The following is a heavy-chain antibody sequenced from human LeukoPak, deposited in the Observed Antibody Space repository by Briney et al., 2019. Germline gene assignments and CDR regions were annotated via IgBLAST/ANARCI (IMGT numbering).Heavy chain of an antibody. Sequence: PGGSLRLSCSASGFTFSNYALYWVRRAPGKGLEYVSAINSNGDSTFYADSVKGRFTISRDNSKNTLDLQMSSLRVEDTAVYYCARKILVTGASIKVTYYYYGMDVWGQGTTVTVSS. CDR1: GFTFSNYA. V-gene: IGHV3-64D*06. CDR3: ARKILVTGASIKVTYYYYGMDV. D-gene: IGHD2-2*01. CDR2: INSNGDST. J-gene: IGHJ6*02.